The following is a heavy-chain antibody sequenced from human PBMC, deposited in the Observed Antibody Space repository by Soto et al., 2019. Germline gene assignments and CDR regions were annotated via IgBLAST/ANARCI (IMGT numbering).Heavy chain of an antibody. J-gene: IGHJ4*02. CDR3: AADATAWQQMVPSDY. CDR2: IAVGSGYT. V-gene: IGHV1-58*01. D-gene: IGHD2-8*01. Sequence: SVKVSCKASGFTFTSSAFQWVRQVRGQRLEWIGWIAVGSGYTNYAQRFQDRVTLTRDMSTATTYMELSRLTSEDTAIYYCAADATAWQQMVPSDYWGQGTLLTVSS. CDR1: GFTFTSSA.